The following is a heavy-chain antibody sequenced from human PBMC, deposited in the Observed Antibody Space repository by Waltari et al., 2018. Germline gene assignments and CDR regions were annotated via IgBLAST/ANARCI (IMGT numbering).Heavy chain of an antibody. J-gene: IGHJ4*02. CDR3: ARVDFWSGYCFDY. D-gene: IGHD3-3*01. CDR2: IYSGGGT. CDR1: GFSVGNNY. Sequence: EVQLVESGGGLVQPGGSLRLSCAVWGFSVGNNYMTWVRQAPGKGLEWVSVIYSGGGTYHADSVKGRFSISRHDSKNTLNLQMNNLRAEDTAVYYCARVDFWSGYCFDYWGQGTLVTVSS. V-gene: IGHV3-53*04.